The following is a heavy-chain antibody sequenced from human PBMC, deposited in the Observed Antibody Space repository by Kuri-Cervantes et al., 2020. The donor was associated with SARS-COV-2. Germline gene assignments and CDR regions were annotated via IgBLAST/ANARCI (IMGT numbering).Heavy chain of an antibody. CDR1: GFTFSSYW. D-gene: IGHD6-13*01. J-gene: IGHJ4*02. Sequence: GESLKISCAASGFTFSSYWMSWVRQAPGKGLEWVANIKPDGSEKYYVDSVKGRFTISRDNAKNSLYLQMNSLRAEDTAVYYCARVRSWDEYFDYWGQGTLVTVSS. CDR2: IKPDGSEK. CDR3: ARVRSWDEYFDY. V-gene: IGHV3-7*01.